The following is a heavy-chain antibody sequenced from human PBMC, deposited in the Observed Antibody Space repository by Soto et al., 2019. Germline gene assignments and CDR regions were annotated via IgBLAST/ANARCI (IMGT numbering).Heavy chain of an antibody. V-gene: IGHV3-30*18. CDR3: AKVFTHNDFWSALDV. J-gene: IGHJ6*02. CDR2: ISHDGSNK. D-gene: IGHD3-3*01. CDR1: GFTFSSYG. Sequence: GGSLRLSCAASGFTFSSYGMHWVRQAPGKGLEWVAVISHDGSNKYYADSVKGRFTISRDNSKNTLYLQMNSLRAEDTAVYYCAKVFTHNDFWSALDVWGQGTTVTVSS.